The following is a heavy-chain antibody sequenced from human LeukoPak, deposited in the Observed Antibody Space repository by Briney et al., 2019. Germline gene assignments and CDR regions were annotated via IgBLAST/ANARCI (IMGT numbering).Heavy chain of an antibody. CDR2: INQSGST. CDR1: GGSFSGYY. D-gene: IGHD3-10*01. Sequence: SETLSLTCAVYGGSFSGYYWSWIRQPPGKGLEWIGEINQSGSTNYNPSLKSRVTISVDTSKNQFSLKLSSVTAADTAVYYCASQTPHIWFGDYMDVWGKGTTVTVSS. V-gene: IGHV4-34*01. J-gene: IGHJ6*03. CDR3: ASQTPHIWFGDYMDV.